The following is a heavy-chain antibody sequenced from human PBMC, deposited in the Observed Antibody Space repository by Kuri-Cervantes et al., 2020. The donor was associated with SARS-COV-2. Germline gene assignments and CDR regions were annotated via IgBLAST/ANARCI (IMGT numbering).Heavy chain of an antibody. CDR1: GGSISSYY. Sequence: ESLKISCTVPGGSISSYYWSWIRQPPGKGLEWIGYIYYSGSTNYNPSLKSRVTISVDTPKNQFSLKLSFVTDADTAVYYCARYGLSRSWGINYCYYYMDVWGKGTTVTVSS. CDR3: ARYGLSRSWGINYCYYYMDV. D-gene: IGHD6-13*01. V-gene: IGHV4-59*08. J-gene: IGHJ6*03. CDR2: IYYSGST.